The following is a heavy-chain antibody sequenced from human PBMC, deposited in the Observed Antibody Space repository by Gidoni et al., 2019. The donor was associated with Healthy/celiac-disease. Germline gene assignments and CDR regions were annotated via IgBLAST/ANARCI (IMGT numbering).Heavy chain of an antibody. Sequence: EVQLVESGGGLVQLGGSLRLPCAASGFTFSSYWMSWVRQAPGKGLEWVANIKQDGSEKYYVDSVKGRFTISRDNAKNSLYLQMNSLRAEDTAVYYCARDWVGATTYDDAFDIWGQGTMVTVSS. J-gene: IGHJ3*02. CDR1: GFTFSSYW. V-gene: IGHV3-7*04. D-gene: IGHD1-26*01. CDR3: ARDWVGATTYDDAFDI. CDR2: IKQDGSEK.